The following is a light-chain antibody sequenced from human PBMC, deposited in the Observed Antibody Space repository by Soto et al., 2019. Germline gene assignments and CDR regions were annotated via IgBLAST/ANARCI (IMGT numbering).Light chain of an antibody. Sequence: EIVLTQSPDTVSLSPGETATLSCRASQSVNSNYLAWYQQKPGQAPRLLIYGASSRATGIPDMFSGSGSGTDFSLTISRLEPEDFAVFYCQQYDNSITFGQGTRLEIE. J-gene: IGKJ5*01. CDR2: GAS. V-gene: IGKV3-20*01. CDR1: QSVNSNY. CDR3: QQYDNSIT.